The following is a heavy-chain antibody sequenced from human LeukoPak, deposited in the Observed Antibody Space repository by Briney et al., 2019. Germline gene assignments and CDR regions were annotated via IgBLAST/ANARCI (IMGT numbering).Heavy chain of an antibody. V-gene: IGHV3-74*01. Sequence: HPGGSLRLSCVASGFTFSSYWMHWVRQAPGKGLVWVSRITSDGRSTSYADSVKGRFTMSRDNAKNSLYLQMNGLRAEDTAVYYCARGMAVAGTDWGQGTLVTVSS. J-gene: IGHJ4*02. D-gene: IGHD6-19*01. CDR1: GFTFSSYW. CDR2: ITSDGRST. CDR3: ARGMAVAGTD.